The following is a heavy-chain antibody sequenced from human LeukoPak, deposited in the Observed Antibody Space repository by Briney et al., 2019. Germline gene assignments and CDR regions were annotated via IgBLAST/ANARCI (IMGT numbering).Heavy chain of an antibody. Sequence: ASVKVSCKASGYTFTGYYMHWVRQAPGQGLEWMGWINPNSGGTNYAQKFQGRVTMTRDTSISTADMELSRLRSDDTAVYYCASPAYGDYDTGFRCWGQGTLVTVSS. D-gene: IGHD4-17*01. CDR3: ASPAYGDYDTGFRC. J-gene: IGHJ4*02. CDR1: GYTFTGYY. V-gene: IGHV1-2*02. CDR2: INPNSGGT.